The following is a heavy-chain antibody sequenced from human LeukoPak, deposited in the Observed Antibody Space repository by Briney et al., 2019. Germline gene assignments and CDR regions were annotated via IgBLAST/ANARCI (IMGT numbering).Heavy chain of an antibody. D-gene: IGHD1-26*01. J-gene: IGHJ6*02. V-gene: IGHV1-24*01. Sequence: ASVRVSCKVSGCSLTELSMHWVRQAPGKGLEWMGGFDLEDGETIYAQKFQGRVSMTEDTSTDTAYMELSSLSSEDTAVYYCAKGGYYYGLDVWGQGTTVTVSS. CDR2: FDLEDGET. CDR3: AKGGYYYGLDV. CDR1: GCSLTELS.